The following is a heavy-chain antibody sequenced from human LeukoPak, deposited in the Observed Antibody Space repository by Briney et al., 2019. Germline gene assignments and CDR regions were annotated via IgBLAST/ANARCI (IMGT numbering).Heavy chain of an antibody. CDR2: IHYTGST. CDR1: GASISDSW. D-gene: IGHD1-7*01. V-gene: IGHV4-59*01. J-gene: IGHJ4*02. CDR3: AMTGTNGGY. Sequence: PSETLSLTCAVSGASISDSWWSWIRQPPRKGLEWIGYIHYTGSTMYNPSLKSRVDISVDTSKTHSSLELTSVTAADTAVYYCAMTGTNGGYWGQGTLVTVSS.